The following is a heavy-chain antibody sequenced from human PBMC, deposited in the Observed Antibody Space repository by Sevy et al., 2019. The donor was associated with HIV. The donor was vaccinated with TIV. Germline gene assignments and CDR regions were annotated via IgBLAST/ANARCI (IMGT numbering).Heavy chain of an antibody. CDR3: ARDGRCGRDCYSDY. J-gene: IGHJ4*02. D-gene: IGHD2-21*02. Sequence: ASVQVSCKASGYTFTGYYIHWVRQAPGQGLEWMGWINPNSGGTNYAQKFQGWVTMTRDTSISPAYMELSRLRSDDTAVYYCARDGRCGRDCYSDYWGQGTLVTVSS. V-gene: IGHV1-2*04. CDR2: INPNSGGT. CDR1: GYTFTGYY.